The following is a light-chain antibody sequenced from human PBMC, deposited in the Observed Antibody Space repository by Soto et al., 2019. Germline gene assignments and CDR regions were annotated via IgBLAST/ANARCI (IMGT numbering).Light chain of an antibody. Sequence: ETVLTQSPGTLSLSPGETATLSCRASQTVTTNYLAWYQQKPDQAPRLLICGASSRATGIPDRFSGSGSGTDFTLTISRLEPEDFAVYYCQQYGSSVFTFGQGTKLEIK. CDR3: QQYGSSVFT. J-gene: IGKJ2*01. V-gene: IGKV3-20*01. CDR1: QTVTTNY. CDR2: GAS.